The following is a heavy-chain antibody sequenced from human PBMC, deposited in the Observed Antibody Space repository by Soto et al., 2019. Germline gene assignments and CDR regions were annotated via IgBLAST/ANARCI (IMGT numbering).Heavy chain of an antibody. J-gene: IGHJ6*03. D-gene: IGHD3-3*01. Sequence: SETLSLTCAVYGGSFSNYYWSWIRQPPGKGLEWIGEINHSGSTNCNPSLKSRVTMSVDTSKNQFSLKVSSVTAADTAVYYCARGWSEYDFWSGTASTYYYMDFWGEGTTVTVSS. CDR3: ARGWSEYDFWSGTASTYYYMDF. CDR1: GGSFSNYY. V-gene: IGHV4-34*01. CDR2: INHSGST.